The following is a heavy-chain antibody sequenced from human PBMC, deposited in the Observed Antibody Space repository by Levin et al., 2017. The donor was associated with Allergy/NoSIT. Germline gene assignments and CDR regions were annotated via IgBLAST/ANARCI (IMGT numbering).Heavy chain of an antibody. CDR1: GFTFSDYY. CDR3: ALYCSGGSCSSGGDWGFDY. Sequence: GGSLRLSCAASGFTFSDYYMSWIRQAPGKGLEWVSYISSSSSYTNYADSVKGRFTISRDNAKNSLYLQMNSLRAEDTAVYYCALYCSGGSCSSGGDWGFDYWGQGTLVTVSS. V-gene: IGHV3-11*03. J-gene: IGHJ4*02. D-gene: IGHD2-15*01. CDR2: ISSSSSYT.